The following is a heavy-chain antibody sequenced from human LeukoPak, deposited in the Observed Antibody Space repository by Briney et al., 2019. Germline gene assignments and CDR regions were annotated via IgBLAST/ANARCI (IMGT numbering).Heavy chain of an antibody. CDR1: GFTYYHHA. CDR2: ISSGGSYI. J-gene: IGHJ4*02. Sequence: GGPLRHLCAASGFTYYHHAVHWARPPPEKALVWVSSISSGGSYISYADSVKGRFTVSRDNAKDSLFLQMRSLRDEDTAVYYCARGPALYCTSSSCLDGVDWGQGTLVSVSS. D-gene: IGHD2-2*01. CDR3: ARGPALYCTSSSCLDGVD. V-gene: IGHV3-21*01.